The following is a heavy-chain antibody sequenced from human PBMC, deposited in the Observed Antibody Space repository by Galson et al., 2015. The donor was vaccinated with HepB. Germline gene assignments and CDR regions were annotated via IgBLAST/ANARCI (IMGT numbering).Heavy chain of an antibody. D-gene: IGHD3-3*01. V-gene: IGHV3-23*01. CDR1: GFTFSNYA. J-gene: IGHJ6*02. CDR2: ITGTGEST. Sequence: SLRLSCAASGFTFSNYAMSWVRQAPGKGLEWVSLITGTGESTHYVDSVKGRFTISRDNSKKTLYLRMNSLSAEDTAIYYCAKGRYSDFWNGLFYDSYFHGMDVWGQETTVTVSS. CDR3: AKGRYSDFWNGLFYDSYFHGMDV.